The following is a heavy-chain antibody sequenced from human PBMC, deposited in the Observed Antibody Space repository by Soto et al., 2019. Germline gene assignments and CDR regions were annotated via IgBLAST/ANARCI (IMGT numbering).Heavy chain of an antibody. J-gene: IGHJ6*02. Sequence: EVQLVESGGGLVQPGGSLRLSCAASGFTFSSYAMHWVRQAPGKGLEYVSAITSNGGNTDYASSVKGRFTISRDNSKNTLYLQMGSLRAEDMAVYYCAXXXPFGYGMAVWGQGTTVTVSS. D-gene: IGHD3-16*01. CDR1: GFTFSSYA. CDR2: ITSNGGNT. V-gene: IGHV3-64*01. CDR3: AXXXPFGYGMAV.